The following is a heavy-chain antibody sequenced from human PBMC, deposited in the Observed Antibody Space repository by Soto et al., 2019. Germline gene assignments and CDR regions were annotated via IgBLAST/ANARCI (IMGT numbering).Heavy chain of an antibody. Sequence: QLQLQESGPGLVKPSETLSLTCSVSGGSISSRTFWWAWIRQPPGKGLEWFGDMYYSGSSYSSPSPKSRVTLSVDTSKNQLSLKLNSVTAADTAVYYCARHPRDDYNYGGSGIFDYWGQGTLVTVSS. CDR3: ARHPRDDYNYGGSGIFDY. CDR2: MYYSGSS. V-gene: IGHV4-39*01. J-gene: IGHJ4*02. D-gene: IGHD4-4*01. CDR1: GGSISSRTFW.